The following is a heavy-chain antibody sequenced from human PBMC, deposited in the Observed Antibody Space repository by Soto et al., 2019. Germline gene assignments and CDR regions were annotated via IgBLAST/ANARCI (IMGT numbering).Heavy chain of an antibody. V-gene: IGHV4-39*01. CDR2: IYYSGST. D-gene: IGHD6-19*01. Sequence: SETLSLTCTVSGGSISSSSYYWGWIRQPPGKGLEWIGSIYYSGSTYYNPSLKSRVTISVDTSKNQFSLKLSSVTAADTAVYYCARRTVAVAGTGGNWFDPWGQGTLVTVS. J-gene: IGHJ5*02. CDR1: GGSISSSSYY. CDR3: ARRTVAVAGTGGNWFDP.